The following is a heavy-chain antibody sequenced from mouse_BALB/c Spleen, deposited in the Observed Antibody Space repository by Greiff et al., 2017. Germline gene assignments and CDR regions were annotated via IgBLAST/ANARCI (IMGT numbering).Heavy chain of an antibody. CDR2: ISYSGST. CDR3: ARRGGSSGYWFAY. Sequence: DVQLQESGPGLVKPSQSLSLTCTVTGYSITSDYAWNWIRQFPGNKLEWMGYISYSGSTSYNPSLKSRISITRDTSKNQFFLQLNSVTTEDTATYYCARRGGSSGYWFAYWGQGTLVTVSA. J-gene: IGHJ3*01. CDR1: GYSITSDYA. V-gene: IGHV3-2*02. D-gene: IGHD3-1*01.